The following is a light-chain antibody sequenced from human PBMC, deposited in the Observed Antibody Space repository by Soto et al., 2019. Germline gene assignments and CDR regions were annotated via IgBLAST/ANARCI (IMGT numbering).Light chain of an antibody. Sequence: DIQMTQSPSTLSGSVGARVTITCRASQTISGWVAWYQQKPGKAPKLLIYNASTLKSGVPSRCSGSGSGTEFTLTISSRQPDDFATYYCQHYNRYSEAFGQGTKVDIK. V-gene: IGKV1-5*03. J-gene: IGKJ1*01. CDR1: QTISGW. CDR2: NAS. CDR3: QHYNRYSEA.